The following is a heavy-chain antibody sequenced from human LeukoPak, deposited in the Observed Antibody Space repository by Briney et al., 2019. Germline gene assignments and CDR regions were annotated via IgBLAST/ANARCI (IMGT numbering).Heavy chain of an antibody. D-gene: IGHD3-22*01. V-gene: IGHV3-23*01. J-gene: IGHJ4*02. CDR3: ARAGYYYDSSGYYFY. Sequence: PGGSLRLSCAASGFTFSSYAMSWVRQAPGKGLEWVSAISGSGGSTYYADSVKGRFTISRDNSKNTLYLQMNSLRAEDTAVYYCARAGYYYDSSGYYFYWGQGTLVTVSS. CDR1: GFTFSSYA. CDR2: ISGSGGST.